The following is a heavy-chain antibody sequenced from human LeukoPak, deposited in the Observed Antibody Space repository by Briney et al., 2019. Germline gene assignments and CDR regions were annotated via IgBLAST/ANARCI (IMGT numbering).Heavy chain of an antibody. V-gene: IGHV1-8*03. CDR1: GYTFTSYD. CDR2: MNPNSGNT. D-gene: IGHD2-15*01. Sequence: ASVKVSCKASGYTFTSYDINWVRQATGQGLEWMGWMNPNSGNTGYAQKFQGRVTITRNTSISTAYMELSSLRSEDTAVYYCARGRVNHFWYACSGGSCYSRGKYFDYWGQGTLVTVSS. J-gene: IGHJ4*02. CDR3: ARGRVNHFWYACSGGSCYSRGKYFDY.